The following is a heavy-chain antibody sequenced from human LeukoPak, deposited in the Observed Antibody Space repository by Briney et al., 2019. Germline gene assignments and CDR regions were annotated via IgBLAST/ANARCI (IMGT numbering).Heavy chain of an antibody. CDR3: MSGVRGVPV. D-gene: IGHD3-10*01. Sequence: GGSLRLSCAASGFTFNSYAMSWVRQAPGKGLEWVSTIGGSGGGIYYAESVKGRFTISRDNSKNTLYLQMNSLRAEDTAVYYCMSGVRGVPVWGQGTLVTVSS. V-gene: IGHV3-23*01. CDR2: IGGSGGGI. J-gene: IGHJ4*02. CDR1: GFTFNSYA.